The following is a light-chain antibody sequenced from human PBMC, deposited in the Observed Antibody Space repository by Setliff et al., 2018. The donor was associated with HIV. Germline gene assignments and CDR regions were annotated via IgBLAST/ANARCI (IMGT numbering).Light chain of an antibody. CDR3: SSYTTTNTWV. Sequence: QSALTQPAAVSGSPGQSITISCSGSSIDLRDYKYVSWYQQHPGEAPKLLIYDATHRPSGVASRFSGSKSGSAASLSISGLQGEDEADYYCSSYTTTNTWVFGGGTKVTVL. V-gene: IGLV2-14*03. CDR2: DAT. CDR1: SIDLRDYKY. J-gene: IGLJ3*02.